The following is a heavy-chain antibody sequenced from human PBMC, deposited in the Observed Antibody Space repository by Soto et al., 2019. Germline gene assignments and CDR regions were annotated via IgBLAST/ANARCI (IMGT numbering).Heavy chain of an antibody. J-gene: IGHJ4*02. CDR3: TTGPPPTSTGTGAL. V-gene: IGHV3-74*01. Sequence: PXVCLRLSCAASGFSFSMYGMHWVRQVPGKGPEWVSRINDDGISTNYADSVKGRFTISRDNAKNTLYLQMNALRVEDTGVYYCTTGPPPTSTGTGALWGQRALVTVSS. CDR2: INDDGIST. CDR1: GFSFSMYG. D-gene: IGHD1-1*01.